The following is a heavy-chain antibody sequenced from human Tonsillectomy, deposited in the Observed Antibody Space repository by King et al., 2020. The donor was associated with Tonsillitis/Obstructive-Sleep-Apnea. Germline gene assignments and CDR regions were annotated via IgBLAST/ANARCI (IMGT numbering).Heavy chain of an antibody. Sequence: VQLVESGGGLVKPGGSLRLSCAASGFTFSNAWMNWVRQAPGKGLEWVGRIKSKTDGGTTDYAAPVKGRFTISRDDSKNTLYLQMKSLKTEDTAVYYCTTALGITMIVVVTTEDYWGQGTLVTVSS. D-gene: IGHD3-22*01. J-gene: IGHJ4*02. CDR1: GFTFSNAW. CDR3: TTALGITMIVVVTTEDY. V-gene: IGHV3-15*07. CDR2: IKSKTDGGTT.